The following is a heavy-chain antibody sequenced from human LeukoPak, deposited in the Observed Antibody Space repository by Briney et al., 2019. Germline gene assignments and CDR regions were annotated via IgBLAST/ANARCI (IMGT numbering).Heavy chain of an antibody. Sequence: SVNVSCTASGGTFSSYAISWVRQAPGQGLEWMGGIIPIFGTANYAQKFQGRVTITADESTSTAYMELSSLRSEDTAVYYCARGLIVGATYGNWFDPWGQGTLVTVSS. CDR1: GGTFSSYA. CDR3: ARGLIVGATYGNWFDP. V-gene: IGHV1-69*13. J-gene: IGHJ5*02. CDR2: IIPIFGTA. D-gene: IGHD1-26*01.